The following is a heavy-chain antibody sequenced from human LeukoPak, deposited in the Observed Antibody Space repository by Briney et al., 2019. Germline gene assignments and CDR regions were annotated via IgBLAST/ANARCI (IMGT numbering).Heavy chain of an antibody. J-gene: IGHJ4*02. CDR2: IYYSGST. Sequence: PSETLSLTCAVYGGSFSGYYWSWIRQPPGKGLEWIGYIYYSGSTNYNPSLKSRVTISVDTSENQFSLKLSSVTAADTAVYYCARGIAARDYWGQGTLVTVSS. CDR1: GGSFSGYY. V-gene: IGHV4-59*01. CDR3: ARGIAARDY. D-gene: IGHD6-6*01.